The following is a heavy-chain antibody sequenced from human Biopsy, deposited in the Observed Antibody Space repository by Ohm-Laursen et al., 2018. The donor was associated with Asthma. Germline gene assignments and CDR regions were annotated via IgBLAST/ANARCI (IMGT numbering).Heavy chain of an antibody. CDR3: AKWDTYYDFWSGYYTRYNYYYYGMDV. D-gene: IGHD3-3*01. CDR2: ISYDGSNK. Sequence: SLRLSCAASGFTFSNYAMHWVRQAPGKGLEWVAVISYDGSNKYYADSVKGRFTISRDNSKNTLYLQMNSLRAEDTAVYYCAKWDTYYDFWSGYYTRYNYYYYGMDVWGQGTTVTVSS. V-gene: IGHV3-30*18. CDR1: GFTFSNYA. J-gene: IGHJ6*02.